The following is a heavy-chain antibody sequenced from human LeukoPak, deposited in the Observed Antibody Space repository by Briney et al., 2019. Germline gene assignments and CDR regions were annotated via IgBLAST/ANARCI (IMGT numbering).Heavy chain of an antibody. J-gene: IGHJ5*02. Sequence: PGGSLRLSCAASGFTFSSYAMSWVRQAPGMGLEWVSTISGSGADTYHADSVKGRFIISRDSSKSTLYLQMNSLRAEDTAVYYCARDIWGSSAWGQGTLVTVSS. V-gene: IGHV3-23*01. CDR2: ISGSGADT. CDR3: ARDIWGSSA. CDR1: GFTFSSYA. D-gene: IGHD3-16*01.